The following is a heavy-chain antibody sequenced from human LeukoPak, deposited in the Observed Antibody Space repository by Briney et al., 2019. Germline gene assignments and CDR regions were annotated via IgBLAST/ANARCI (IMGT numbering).Heavy chain of an antibody. J-gene: IGHJ4*02. CDR2: ISYDGSNK. Sequence: GWSLRLSCAASGFSFSTYGMHWARQAPGKGLEWVATISYDGSNKYYGDSMKGRFTISRDNSKNTLYLQMNSLRAEDTAVYYCAKDGIDYGDYAYYFDFWGQGTLVTVSS. CDR1: GFSFSTYG. V-gene: IGHV3-30*18. D-gene: IGHD4-17*01. CDR3: AKDGIDYGDYAYYFDF.